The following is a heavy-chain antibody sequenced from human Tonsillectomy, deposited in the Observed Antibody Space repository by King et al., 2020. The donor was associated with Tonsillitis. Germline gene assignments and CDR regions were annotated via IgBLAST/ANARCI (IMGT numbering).Heavy chain of an antibody. V-gene: IGHV4-59*01. Sequence: VQLQESGPGLVKPSETLSLTCTVSGGSISSYYWSWIRPPPGEGLEWIGYISYTGSTKSNPSLKSRVTISVETSKNHFSLKRCSVTAADTAVYYCARAQAMDVWGKGTTVTVSS. CDR2: ISYTGST. J-gene: IGHJ6*04. CDR1: GGSISSYY. CDR3: ARAQAMDV.